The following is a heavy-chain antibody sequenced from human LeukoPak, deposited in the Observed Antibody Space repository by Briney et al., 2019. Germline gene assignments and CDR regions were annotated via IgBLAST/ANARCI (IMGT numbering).Heavy chain of an antibody. J-gene: IGHJ5*02. CDR2: ISPNSGGT. CDR3: ARFYDFWSGYNWFDP. V-gene: IGHV1-2*02. Sequence: GASVKVSCKASGYTFTGYYMHWVRQAPGQGLEWMGWISPNSGGTNYAQKFQGRVTMTRDTSISTAYMELSRLRSDDTAVYYCARFYDFWSGYNWFDPWGLGTLVTVSS. CDR1: GYTFTGYY. D-gene: IGHD3-3*01.